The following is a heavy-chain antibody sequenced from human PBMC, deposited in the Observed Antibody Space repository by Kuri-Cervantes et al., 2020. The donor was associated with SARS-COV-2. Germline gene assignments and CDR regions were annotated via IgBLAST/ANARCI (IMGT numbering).Heavy chain of an antibody. CDR3: ARAGTSGSYLGY. J-gene: IGHJ4*02. Sequence: LTCSASGFTFDDYGMSWVRQAPGKGLEWVSGINWNGVRTGYTDSVKGRFTISRDNAKNSLYLQMNSLRAEDTAFYYCARAGTSGSYLGYWGQGTLVTVS. D-gene: IGHD1-26*01. CDR2: INWNGVRT. V-gene: IGHV3-20*04. CDR1: GFTFDDYG.